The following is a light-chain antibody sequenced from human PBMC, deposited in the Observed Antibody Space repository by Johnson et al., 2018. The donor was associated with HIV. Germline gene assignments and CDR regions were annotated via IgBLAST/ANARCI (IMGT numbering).Light chain of an antibody. CDR1: SSNIGNNY. CDR2: EKN. J-gene: IGLJ1*01. Sequence: QSVLTQPPSVSAAPGQKVTISCSGTSSNIGNNYVSWYQQFPGTAPKLLIYEKNKRPSGIPDRFSASKSGTSATLAIPVLQTGDEADYYCGTWDISLSAHYVFGTGTKVTVL. CDR3: GTWDISLSAHYV. V-gene: IGLV1-51*02.